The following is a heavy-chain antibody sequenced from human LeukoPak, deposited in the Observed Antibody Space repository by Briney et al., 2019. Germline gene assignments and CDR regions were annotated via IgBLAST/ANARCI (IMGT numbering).Heavy chain of an antibody. CDR1: GFTFSDYY. Sequence: GGSLRLSCAASGFTFSDYYMSWIRQAPGKGLEWVSYISSSGNTIYYADSVKSRFTISRDNAKNSLYLQMNSLRAEDTAVYYCARSTRRDSEIALAEYFQHWGQGTLVTVSS. J-gene: IGHJ1*01. CDR2: ISSSGNTI. V-gene: IGHV3-11*01. CDR3: ARSTRRDSEIALAEYFQH. D-gene: IGHD1-26*01.